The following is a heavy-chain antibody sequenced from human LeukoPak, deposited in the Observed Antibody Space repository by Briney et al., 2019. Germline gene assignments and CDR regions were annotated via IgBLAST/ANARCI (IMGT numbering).Heavy chain of an antibody. CDR3: ARDRVSGSYYDSAFDI. D-gene: IGHD1-26*01. CDR1: GFTFSSYS. J-gene: IGHJ3*02. V-gene: IGHV3-21*01. Sequence: GGSLRLSCAASGFTFSSYSMNWVRQAPGKGLEWVSSISSSSSYIYYADSVKGRFTISRDNAKNSLYLQMNSLRAEDTAVYYCARDRVSGSYYDSAFDIWGQGTMVTVSS. CDR2: ISSSSSYI.